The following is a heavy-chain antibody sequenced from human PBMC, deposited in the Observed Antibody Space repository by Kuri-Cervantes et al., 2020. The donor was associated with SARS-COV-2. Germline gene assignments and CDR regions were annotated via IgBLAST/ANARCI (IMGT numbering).Heavy chain of an antibody. CDR2: IESKTDGGTT. CDR3: ARDHSSSWFREAYYYMDV. V-gene: IGHV3-15*04. D-gene: IGHD6-13*01. CDR1: GFTFSNAW. Sequence: GESLKISCAASGFTFSNAWMSWVRQAPGKGLEWVGRIESKTDGGTTDYAAPVKGRFTISRDNSKNTLYLQMGSLRAEDMAVYYCARDHSSSWFREAYYYMDVWGKGTTVTVSS. J-gene: IGHJ6*03.